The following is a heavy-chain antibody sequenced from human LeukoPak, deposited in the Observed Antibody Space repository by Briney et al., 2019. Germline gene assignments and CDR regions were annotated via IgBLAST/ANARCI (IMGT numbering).Heavy chain of an antibody. D-gene: IGHD6-13*01. Sequence: ASVKVSCKASGYTFTTYAMHWVRQAPGQRLEWMGWINAGNGNTKYSQKFQARVTITRDTSASTAYMDLSSLRSEDTAVYYCARDPIGSRWPYYLDYWGQGTLVTVSS. CDR3: ARDPIGSRWPYYLDY. CDR2: INAGNGNT. V-gene: IGHV1-3*01. J-gene: IGHJ4*02. CDR1: GYTFTTYA.